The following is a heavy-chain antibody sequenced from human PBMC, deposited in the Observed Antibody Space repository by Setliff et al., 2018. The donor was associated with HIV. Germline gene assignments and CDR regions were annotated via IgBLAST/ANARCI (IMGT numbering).Heavy chain of an antibody. CDR2: INAGNGNT. J-gene: IGHJ6*02. V-gene: IGHV1-3*01. CDR3: ARDPTVTPGGQPYYYYGMDV. CDR1: GYTFTSYA. Sequence: ASVKVSCKASGYTFTSYAMHWVRQAPGQRLEWMGWINAGNGNTKYSQKFQGRVTITRDTSASTAYMELSSLRSEDTAVYYCARDPTVTPGGQPYYYYGMDVWGQGTTVTVSS. D-gene: IGHD4-17*01.